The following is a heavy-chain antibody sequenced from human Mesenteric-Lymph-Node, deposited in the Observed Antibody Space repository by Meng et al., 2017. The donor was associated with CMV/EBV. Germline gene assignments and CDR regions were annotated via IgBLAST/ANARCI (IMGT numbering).Heavy chain of an antibody. CDR1: GFTFSSYS. CDR2: IRTSSSRV. CDR3: ARVPCSSTSCYTGYYFDY. V-gene: IGHV3-48*04. D-gene: IGHD2-2*02. Sequence: GESLKISCAASGFTFSSYSMNWVRQAPGKGLEWISYIRTSSSRVFYADSVKGRFTVSSDSAKNSLYLQMNSLTAEDTAVYYCARVPCSSTSCYTGYYFDYWGQGTLVTVSS. J-gene: IGHJ4*02.